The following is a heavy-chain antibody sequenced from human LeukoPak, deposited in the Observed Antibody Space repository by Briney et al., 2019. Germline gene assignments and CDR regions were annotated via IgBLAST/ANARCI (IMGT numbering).Heavy chain of an antibody. CDR1: GFTFSSYS. CDR3: AKAGATVGFVDY. Sequence: GGSLRLSCAASGFTFSSYSMNWVRQAPGKGLEWVSYISSSSTTIYYADSVKGRFTISRDNVKNSLYLQMNSLRAEDTAVYYCAKAGATVGFVDYWGQETLVTVSS. V-gene: IGHV3-48*04. CDR2: ISSSSTTI. J-gene: IGHJ4*02. D-gene: IGHD2-8*02.